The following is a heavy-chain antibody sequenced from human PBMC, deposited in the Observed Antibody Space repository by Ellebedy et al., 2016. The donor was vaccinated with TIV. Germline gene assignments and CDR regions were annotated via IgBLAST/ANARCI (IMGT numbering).Heavy chain of an antibody. D-gene: IGHD6-19*01. J-gene: IGHJ4*02. CDR3: ARGCDSSGYHPLDY. Sequence: GESLKISCAASGFAFSTYWMHWVRQVPGKGLVWVSHINSDGTSTRSADSVKGRFTISRDNAKNTLFLKMSSLRAEDTALYYCARGCDSSGYHPLDYWGLGTLVTVSS. V-gene: IGHV3-74*01. CDR2: INSDGTST. CDR1: GFAFSTYW.